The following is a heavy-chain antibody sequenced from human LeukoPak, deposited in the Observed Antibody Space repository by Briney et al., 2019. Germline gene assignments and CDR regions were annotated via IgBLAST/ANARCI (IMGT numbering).Heavy chain of an antibody. D-gene: IGHD3-10*01. V-gene: IGHV3-30*04. Sequence: GGSLRLSCAASGFTGTYSMHWVRQAPGKGPEWVAVISDDGGITYYADSVKGRFTISRDNSKNTLYLQMNSLRPEDTAVYYCARDVNHDRFRGFYFDHWGQGTLVTVTS. CDR1: GFTGTYS. CDR3: ARDVNHDRFRGFYFDH. CDR2: ISDDGGIT. J-gene: IGHJ4*02.